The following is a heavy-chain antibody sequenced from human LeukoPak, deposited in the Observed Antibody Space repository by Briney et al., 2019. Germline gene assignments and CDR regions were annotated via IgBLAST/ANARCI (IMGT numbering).Heavy chain of an antibody. CDR2: MNPNSGDT. CDR1: GYTFTSYD. CDR3: ARGRKRDFGWLFMPNLAFDI. J-gene: IGHJ3*02. Sequence: GASVKVSCKASGYTFTSYDINWVRQATGQGLEWMGWMNPNSGDTGYAQKFQGRVTMTRNTSISTAYMELSSLRSEDTAVYYCARGRKRDFGWLFMPNLAFDIWGQGTMVTVSS. D-gene: IGHD3-9*01. V-gene: IGHV1-8*01.